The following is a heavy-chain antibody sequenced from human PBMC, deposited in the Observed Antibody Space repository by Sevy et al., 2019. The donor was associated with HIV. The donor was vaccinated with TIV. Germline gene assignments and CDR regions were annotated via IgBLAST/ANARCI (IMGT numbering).Heavy chain of an antibody. V-gene: IGHV3-23*01. J-gene: IGHJ5*02. CDR1: GFTFNIYA. Sequence: GGSLRLSCATSGFTFNIYAMSWVRKAPGKGLEWVSTIGGGDTYYADSVKGRFTIPRDDSKSAGYRQMNSLRADDTAVYYCAKDGVSRNKLWDWFDPWGQGTLVTVSS. D-gene: IGHD2-21*01. CDR3: AKDGVSRNKLWDWFDP. CDR2: IGGGDT.